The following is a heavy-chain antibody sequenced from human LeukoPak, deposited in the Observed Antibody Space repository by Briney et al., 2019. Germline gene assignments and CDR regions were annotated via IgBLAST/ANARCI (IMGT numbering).Heavy chain of an antibody. D-gene: IGHD3-3*01. J-gene: IGHJ4*02. CDR2: IKEDGSLK. CDR1: GFTLSTYW. CDR3: AGDVLGRSGEQLDY. Sequence: PGGSLRLSCATSGFTLSTYWMTWVRQAPGKGLQWVANIKEDGSLKYYVDSVKGRFTISRDNAKNSLYLQMNSLRVEDTAVYYCAGDVLGRSGEQLDYWGQGTLVTVSS. V-gene: IGHV3-7*03.